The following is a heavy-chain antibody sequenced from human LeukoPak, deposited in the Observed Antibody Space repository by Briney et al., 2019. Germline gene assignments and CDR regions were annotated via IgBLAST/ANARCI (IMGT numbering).Heavy chain of an antibody. Sequence: PSETLSLTCTVSGGSISSYYWSWIRQPPGKGLEWIGYIYYSGSTNYNPSLKSRVTISVDTPKNQFSLKLSSVTAADTAVYYCARHSVDTAMAFDYWGQGTLVTVSS. CDR2: IYYSGST. J-gene: IGHJ4*02. CDR1: GGSISSYY. CDR3: ARHSVDTAMAFDY. V-gene: IGHV4-59*08. D-gene: IGHD5-18*01.